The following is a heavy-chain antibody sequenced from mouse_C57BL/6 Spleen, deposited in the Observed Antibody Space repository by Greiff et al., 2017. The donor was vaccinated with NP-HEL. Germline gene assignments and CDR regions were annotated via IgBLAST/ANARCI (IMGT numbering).Heavy chain of an antibody. Sequence: DVKLVESGGGLVKPGGSLKLSCAASGFTFSSYAMSWVRQTPEKRLEWVATISDGGSYTYYPDNVKGRFTISRDNAKNNLYLQMSHLKSEDTAMYYCARDEDYYGSSYVGYYAMDYWGQGTSVTVSS. D-gene: IGHD1-1*01. CDR2: ISDGGSYT. CDR3: ARDEDYYGSSYVGYYAMDY. V-gene: IGHV5-4*01. CDR1: GFTFSSYA. J-gene: IGHJ4*01.